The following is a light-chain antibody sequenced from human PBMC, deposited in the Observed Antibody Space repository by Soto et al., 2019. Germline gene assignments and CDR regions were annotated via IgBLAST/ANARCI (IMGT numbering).Light chain of an antibody. CDR3: SSLTTSFTYV. Sequence: QSVLTQPASVSGSPGQSVAISCTGTSSDVGAYNYVSWYQQHPGKAPKLLLSEVSNRPSGVSDRFSGSKSGNTAPLTISGLQAEDEADYYCSSLTTSFTYVFGTGTKVTLL. V-gene: IGLV2-14*01. CDR2: EVS. J-gene: IGLJ1*01. CDR1: SSDVGAYNY.